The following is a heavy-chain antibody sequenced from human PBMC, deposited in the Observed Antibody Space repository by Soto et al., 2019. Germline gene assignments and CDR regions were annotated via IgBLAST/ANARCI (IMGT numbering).Heavy chain of an antibody. CDR2: INPSGGST. CDR1: GYTFTSYY. CDR3: ARCGGDCYSQYYFDY. V-gene: IGHV1-46*01. J-gene: IGHJ4*02. D-gene: IGHD2-21*02. Sequence: GASVKVSCKASGYTFTSYYMHWVRQAPGQGLEWMGIINPSGGSTSYAQKFQGRVTMTRDTSTSTVYMELSSLRSEDTAVYYCARCGGDCYSQYYFDYWGQGTLVTVSS.